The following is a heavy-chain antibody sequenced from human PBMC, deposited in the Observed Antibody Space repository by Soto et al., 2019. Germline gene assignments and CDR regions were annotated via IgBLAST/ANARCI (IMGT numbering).Heavy chain of an antibody. D-gene: IGHD3-9*01. CDR1: GFTFDDYA. CDR3: AKGPLYDILTGYYFQH. Sequence: SLRLSCAASGFTFDDYAMHWVRQAPGKGLEWVSGISWNSGSIGYADSVKGRFTISRDNAKNSLYLQMNSLRAEDTALYYCAKGPLYDILTGYYFQHWGQGTLVTVSS. V-gene: IGHV3-9*01. CDR2: ISWNSGSI. J-gene: IGHJ1*01.